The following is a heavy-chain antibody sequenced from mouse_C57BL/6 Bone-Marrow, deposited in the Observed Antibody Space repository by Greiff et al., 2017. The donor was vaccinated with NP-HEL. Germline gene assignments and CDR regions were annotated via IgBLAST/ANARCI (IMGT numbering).Heavy chain of an antibody. CDR1: GYTFPSYW. V-gene: IGHV1-55*01. CDR3: ARSPLTTSDV. D-gene: IGHD1-1*01. J-gene: IGHJ1*03. Sequence: VQLQQSGAELVKPGASVKMSCKASGYTFPSYWITWVKQRPGQGLEWIGDIYPGSGSTNYNEKFKSKATLTVDTSSSTAYMQLSSLTSEDSAVYYCARSPLTTSDVWGTGTTVTVSS. CDR2: IYPGSGST.